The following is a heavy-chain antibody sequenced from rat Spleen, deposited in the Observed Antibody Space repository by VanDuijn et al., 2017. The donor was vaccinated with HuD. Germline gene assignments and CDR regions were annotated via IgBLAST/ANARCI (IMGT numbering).Heavy chain of an antibody. CDR3: ARGALSYFDY. Sequence: EVELVESGGGLVQPGTSLKLSCVASGFTFNNYWLSWVRQTPGKGLDWVASITKDGGSLFYRDSVKGRFTVSRDNEQNILYLQMDSLRSEDTATYYCARGALSYFDYWGQGVMVTVSS. CDR1: GFTFNNYW. CDR2: ITKDGGSL. D-gene: IGHD3-1*01. V-gene: IGHV5-31*01. J-gene: IGHJ2*01.